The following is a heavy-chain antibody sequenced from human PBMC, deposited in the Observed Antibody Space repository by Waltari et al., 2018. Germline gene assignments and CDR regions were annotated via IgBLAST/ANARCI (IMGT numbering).Heavy chain of an antibody. J-gene: IGHJ5*02. V-gene: IGHV4-34*01. CDR3: ARGLTYCTSTTCYDNWFDP. D-gene: IGHD2-2*01. CDR2: INHRGRT. Sequence: QVQLQQWGVRLLKPSETLSLTCAVYGGSFSAYYWSWIRQPPGKGLEWIGEINHRGRTNYNPSLKSRVTISVDTSKNQFSLKLSSVTAADTAVYYCARGLTYCTSTTCYDNWFDPWGQGTLVTVSS. CDR1: GGSFSAYY.